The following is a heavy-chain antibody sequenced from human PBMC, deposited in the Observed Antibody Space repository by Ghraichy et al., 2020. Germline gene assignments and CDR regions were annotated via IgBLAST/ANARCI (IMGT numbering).Heavy chain of an antibody. Sequence: ASVKVSCKASGYTFTSYGISWVRQAPGQGLEWMGWISAYNGNTNYAQKLQGRVTMTTDTSTSTAYMELRSLRSDDTAVYYCARDRLGSGYGDLDYWGQGTLVTVSS. CDR3: ARDRLGSGYGDLDY. V-gene: IGHV1-18*01. D-gene: IGHD5-12*01. CDR1: GYTFTSYG. CDR2: ISAYNGNT. J-gene: IGHJ4*02.